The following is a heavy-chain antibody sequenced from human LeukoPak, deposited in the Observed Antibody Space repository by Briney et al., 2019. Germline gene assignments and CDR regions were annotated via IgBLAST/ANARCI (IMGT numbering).Heavy chain of an antibody. D-gene: IGHD5-18*01. CDR3: ARVIHLWSNWGGVDY. J-gene: IGHJ4*02. CDR1: GLTFSSYA. CDR2: ISYDGSNK. Sequence: GGSLRLSCAASGLTFSSYAMHWVRQAPGKGLEWVAVISYDGSNKYYADSVKGRFTISRDNSKNTLFLQINSLRTDDCAVYYCARVIHLWSNWGGVDYWGQGTLVTVSS. V-gene: IGHV3-30*04.